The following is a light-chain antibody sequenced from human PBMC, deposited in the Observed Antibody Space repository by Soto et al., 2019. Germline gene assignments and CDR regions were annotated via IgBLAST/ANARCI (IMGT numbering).Light chain of an antibody. J-gene: IGKJ5*01. CDR2: GAS. CDR1: QSVASAH. Sequence: EIVLTQSPGTLSLSPGERATLSCRSSQSVASAHLAWYQQKPGQPPRLLIFGASSRATGIPARFSGSGSGTEFTLTISSLQSEDFAVYYCQQYNNWPPITFGQGTRLEIK. V-gene: IGKV3-15*01. CDR3: QQYNNWPPIT.